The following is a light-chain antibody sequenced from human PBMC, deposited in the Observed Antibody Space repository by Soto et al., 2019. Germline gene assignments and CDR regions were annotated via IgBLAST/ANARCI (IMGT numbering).Light chain of an antibody. Sequence: AIRMTQSPSSFSASTGDRVTITCRASQGISRHLAWYQVKPGKAPRLLIYTASYLETGVPSRFSCSGSGTDFSLTISSRHSEDFAVYYCQQYFSYPLTFGGGTEEEIK. CDR3: QQYFSYPLT. CDR1: QGISRH. J-gene: IGKJ4*01. V-gene: IGKV1-8*01. CDR2: TAS.